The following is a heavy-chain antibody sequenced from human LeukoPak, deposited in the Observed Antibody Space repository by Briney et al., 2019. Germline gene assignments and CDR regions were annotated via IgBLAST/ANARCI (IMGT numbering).Heavy chain of an antibody. D-gene: IGHD4-17*01. J-gene: IGHJ6*02. Sequence: SETLSLTCTVSGGSISSGDYYWSWIRQPPGKGLEWIGYIYYSGSTYYNPSLKSRVTISVDTSKNQFSLKLSSVTAADTAVYYCARANYGEEDYYGMDVWGQGTTVTVSS. CDR3: ARANYGEEDYYGMDV. V-gene: IGHV4-30-4*01. CDR2: IYYSGST. CDR1: GGSISSGDYY.